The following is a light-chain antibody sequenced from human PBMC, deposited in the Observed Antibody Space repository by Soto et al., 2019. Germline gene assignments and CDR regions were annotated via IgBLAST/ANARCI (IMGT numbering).Light chain of an antibody. Sequence: QSVLTQPASVSGSPGQSITLSCTGTSSDVGAYKYVSWYQQHPGKAPKVMIYEVSNRPSGVSNRFSGSMSGNTASLTISGLQAEDEGDYYCSSYTSTFTWVFGGGTKVTVL. CDR2: EVS. J-gene: IGLJ3*02. CDR3: SSYTSTFTWV. CDR1: SSDVGAYKY. V-gene: IGLV2-14*01.